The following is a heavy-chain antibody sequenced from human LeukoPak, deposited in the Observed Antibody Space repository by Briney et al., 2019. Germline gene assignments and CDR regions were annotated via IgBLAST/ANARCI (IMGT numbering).Heavy chain of an antibody. CDR2: IYYSGST. V-gene: IGHV4-39*07. J-gene: IGHJ5*02. Sequence: PSETLSLTCTVSGVSISSSPYYWGWIRQPPGKGLEWIGSIYYSGSTYYHPSLKSRLTISVDTSKNQFSLKLSAVTAAVTAVYYGARLGEGGSYYYPWGQGTLVTVSP. CDR1: GVSISSSPYY. CDR3: ARLGEGGSYYYP. D-gene: IGHD1-26*01.